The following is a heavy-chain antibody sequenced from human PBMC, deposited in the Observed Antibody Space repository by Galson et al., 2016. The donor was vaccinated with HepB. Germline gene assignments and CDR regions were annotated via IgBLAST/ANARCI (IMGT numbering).Heavy chain of an antibody. CDR2: ISYGTTAHNGAST. CDR3: ARTWGYAAPKRGMDV. V-gene: IGHV4-39*01. CDR1: GGSIRSNTYY. D-gene: IGHD3-16*01. J-gene: IGHJ6*02. Sequence: LTCTVSGGSIRSNTYYWGWIRQPPGKGLEWVGSISYGTTAHNGASTSYNPSLKSRITISVDTSKDQISLNLSSVTAADTAVYYCARTWGYAAPKRGMDVWGQGTTVAVSS.